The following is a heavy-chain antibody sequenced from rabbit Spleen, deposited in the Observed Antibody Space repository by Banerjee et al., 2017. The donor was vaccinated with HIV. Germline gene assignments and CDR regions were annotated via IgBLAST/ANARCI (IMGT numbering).Heavy chain of an antibody. CDR3: ASDIYGYGGFNL. CDR2: IGTGSGST. CDR1: GFSFSSGYY. D-gene: IGHD6-1*01. Sequence: QEQLVESGGGLVRPGASLTLTCKASGFSFSSGYYISWVRQAPGKGLEWIGCIGTGSGSTYYASWAKGRFTISKTSSTTVTLQMTSLTAADTATYFCASDIYGYGGFNLWGPGTLVTVS. V-gene: IGHV1S45*01. J-gene: IGHJ4*01.